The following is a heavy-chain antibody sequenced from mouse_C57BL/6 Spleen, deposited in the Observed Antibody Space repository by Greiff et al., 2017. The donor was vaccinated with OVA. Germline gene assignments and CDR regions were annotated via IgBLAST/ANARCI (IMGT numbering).Heavy chain of an antibody. CDR1: GYSITSGYY. CDR3: ARGGDYDPLAY. CDR2: ISYDGSN. V-gene: IGHV3-6*01. D-gene: IGHD2-4*01. J-gene: IGHJ3*01. Sequence: VQLQQSGPGLVKPSQSLSLTCSVTGYSITSGYYWNWIRQFPGNKLEWVGYISYDGSNNYNPSLKNRISITRDTSKNQFFLKLNSVTTEDTATYYCARGGDYDPLAYWGQGTLVTVSA.